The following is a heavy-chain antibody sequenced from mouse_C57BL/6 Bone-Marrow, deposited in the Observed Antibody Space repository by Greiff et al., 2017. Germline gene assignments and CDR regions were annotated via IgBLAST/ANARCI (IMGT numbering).Heavy chain of an antibody. CDR1: GFTFSSYA. J-gene: IGHJ4*01. V-gene: IGHV5-4*03. Sequence: EVKLVESGGGLVKPGGSLKLSCAASGFTFSSYAMSWVRQTPEKRLEWVATISDGGSYTYYPDNVKGRFTISRDNAKNNLYLQMSHLKSEDTAMYYCARLRERGDYWGQGTSGTVSS. CDR3: ARLRERGDY. CDR2: ISDGGSYT. D-gene: IGHD1-1*01.